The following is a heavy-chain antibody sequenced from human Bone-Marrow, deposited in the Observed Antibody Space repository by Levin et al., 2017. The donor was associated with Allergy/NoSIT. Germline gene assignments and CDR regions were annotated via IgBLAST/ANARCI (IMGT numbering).Heavy chain of an antibody. CDR1: GFNFSVAW. CDR2: IKRQTDAGAT. V-gene: IGHV3-15*05. Sequence: GESLKISCATSGFNFSVAWMNWVRQTPGKGLEWVGCIKRQTDAGATDYASHVKGRFTISRDDSKTTLYLQLTSLRTEDTGLYYCATDFFDFDFSFAPAGTFEVWDPGTKVPVSS. D-gene: IGHD3-16*01. CDR3: ATDFFDFDFSFAPAGTFEV. J-gene: IGHJ3*01.